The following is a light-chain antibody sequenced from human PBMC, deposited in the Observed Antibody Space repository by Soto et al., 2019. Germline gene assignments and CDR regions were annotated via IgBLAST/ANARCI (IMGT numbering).Light chain of an antibody. CDR3: QYLNSFPLT. CDR2: IAS. Sequence: IQLTQSPSSLSASGGDRVTISCRASQGISNYLAWYQQKPGKAPKLLIYIASTLQGGVPSRFSGRGSGTDFSLTISSLQPEDVATYYCQYLNSFPLTFGGGTKVDIK. J-gene: IGKJ4*01. CDR1: QGISNY. V-gene: IGKV1-9*01.